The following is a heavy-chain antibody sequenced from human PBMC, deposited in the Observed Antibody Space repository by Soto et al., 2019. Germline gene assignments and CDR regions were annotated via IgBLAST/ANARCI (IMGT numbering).Heavy chain of an antibody. Sequence: EVQLLESGGGLVQPGGSLRLSCAASGFTFSSYAMNWVRQAPGKGLEWVSGIGGGGGSTYYADSVKGRFTISRDNSKKTLYLQMNSLRAEDTAVDYCAKEEVGSPVRSGSSHFDCWGQGTLVTVSS. J-gene: IGHJ4*02. V-gene: IGHV3-23*01. D-gene: IGHD1-26*01. CDR1: GFTFSSYA. CDR3: AKEEVGSPVRSGSSHFDC. CDR2: IGGGGGST.